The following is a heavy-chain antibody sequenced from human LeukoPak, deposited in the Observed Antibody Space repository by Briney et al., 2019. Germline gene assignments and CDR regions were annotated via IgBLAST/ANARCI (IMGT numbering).Heavy chain of an antibody. CDR2: IKEDRTAD. Sequence: GGSLRLSCAASGFSVRHFWMAWVRQAPGKGLEWEAHIKEDRTADYYVDSVKGRFTISKDDGKNSLHLQMNSLRVEDTAVYYCVRGGWELDYWGQGTLGTVSS. CDR3: VRGGWELDY. J-gene: IGHJ4*02. V-gene: IGHV3-7*01. CDR1: GFSVRHFW. D-gene: IGHD4-23*01.